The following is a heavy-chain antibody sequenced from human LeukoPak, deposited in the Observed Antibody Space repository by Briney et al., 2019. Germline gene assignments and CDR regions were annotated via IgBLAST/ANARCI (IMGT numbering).Heavy chain of an antibody. CDR2: ISGSGGST. CDR1: GFTFSSYA. CDR3: AKGRQLWLRFADY. J-gene: IGHJ4*02. Sequence: GGSLRLSCAASGFTFSSYAMSWVRQAPGKGLEWASAISGSGGSTYYADSVKGRFTISRDNSKNTLYLQMNSLRAEDTAVYYCAKGRQLWLRFADYWGQGTLVTVSS. D-gene: IGHD5-18*01. V-gene: IGHV3-23*01.